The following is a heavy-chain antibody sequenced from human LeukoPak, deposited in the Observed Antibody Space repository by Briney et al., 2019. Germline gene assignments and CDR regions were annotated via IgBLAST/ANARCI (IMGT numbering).Heavy chain of an antibody. Sequence: EASVKVSCKASGYTFTDYYMHWVRQPPAQGVDGMGWINPNSGGTNYAQTFQGRVTITADESTSTAYMELSSLRSEDAAVYYCARDRLGSGSYRGAFDIWGQGTMVTVSS. V-gene: IGHV1-2*02. D-gene: IGHD3-10*01. CDR3: ARDRLGSGSYRGAFDI. CDR1: GYTFTDYY. CDR2: INPNSGGT. J-gene: IGHJ3*02.